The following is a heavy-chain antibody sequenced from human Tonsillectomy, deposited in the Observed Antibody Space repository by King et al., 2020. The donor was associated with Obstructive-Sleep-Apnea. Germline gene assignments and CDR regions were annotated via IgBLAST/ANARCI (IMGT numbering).Heavy chain of an antibody. CDR1: GTTFTNYG. D-gene: IGHD3-10*01. V-gene: IGHV3-23*04. CDR2: ITGSGVRT. Sequence: VQLVESGGGLVQPGGSLRLSCTASGTTFTNYGLTWVRQAPGKGLEWVSEITGSGVRTFYAGSVKGRFTISRDDSKNTLYLQMNTLRAEDTAVYYCAKDFRTGRVGSTRFDYWGQGTLVTVSS. J-gene: IGHJ4*02. CDR3: AKDFRTGRVGSTRFDY.